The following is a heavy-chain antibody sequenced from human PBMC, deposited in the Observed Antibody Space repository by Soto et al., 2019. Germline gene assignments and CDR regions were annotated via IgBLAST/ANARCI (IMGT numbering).Heavy chain of an antibody. Sequence: QVQLQESGPGLMKPSQTLSLTCTVSGASIGRGGYYWTWIRQHPGKALEWMGHIHFSGETNYNPSLMGRLTMSIDTSTNQFSLNLAAVTAADTAMYDCARDQGGDLDSWGQGTLVTVSS. V-gene: IGHV4-31*03. J-gene: IGHJ4*02. CDR2: IHFSGET. CDR3: ARDQGGDLDS. D-gene: IGHD2-21*01. CDR1: GASIGRGGYY.